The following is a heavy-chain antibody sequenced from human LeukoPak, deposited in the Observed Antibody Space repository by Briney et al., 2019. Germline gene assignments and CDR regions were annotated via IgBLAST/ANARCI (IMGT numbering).Heavy chain of an antibody. CDR3: AKDAVRSYYYDSSGYYGGY. Sequence: GGSLRLSCAASGFTFSSYAMSWVRQAPGKGLEWVSAISGSGGSTYYADSVKGRFTISRDNSKNTLYLQMISLRAEDTAVYYCAKDAVRSYYYDSSGYYGGYWGQGTLVTVSS. CDR1: GFTFSSYA. CDR2: ISGSGGST. J-gene: IGHJ4*02. D-gene: IGHD3-22*01. V-gene: IGHV3-23*01.